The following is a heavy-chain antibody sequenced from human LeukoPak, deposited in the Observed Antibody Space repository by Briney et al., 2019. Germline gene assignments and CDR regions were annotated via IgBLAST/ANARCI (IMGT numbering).Heavy chain of an antibody. V-gene: IGHV3-21*06. D-gene: IGHD3-10*01. Sequence: GGSLRLSCAASGFTFSTFSMNWVCRAPGKGPEWVSSITSRSSYIYYADSVKGRFTISRDNAKNTLYLQMNSLRAEGTALYYCARAPGGTMVLDYWGQGTLVTVSS. CDR3: ARAPGGTMVLDY. J-gene: IGHJ4*02. CDR1: GFTFSTFS. CDR2: ITSRSSYI.